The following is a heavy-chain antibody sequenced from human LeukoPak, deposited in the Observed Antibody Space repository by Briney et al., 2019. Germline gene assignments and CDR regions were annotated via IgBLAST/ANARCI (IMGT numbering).Heavy chain of an antibody. CDR1: GFTFSSYG. D-gene: IGHD3-22*01. CDR2: ISKNGDTT. Sequence: GGSLRLSCAASGFTFSSYGIHWVRQAPGKGLEWVSVISKNGDTTYYADSVKGRFTISRDNAKNSLYLQMNSLRAEDTAVYYCARAHYYDSSGYYYWGQGTLVTVSS. CDR3: ARAHYYDSSGYYY. J-gene: IGHJ4*02. V-gene: IGHV3-48*04.